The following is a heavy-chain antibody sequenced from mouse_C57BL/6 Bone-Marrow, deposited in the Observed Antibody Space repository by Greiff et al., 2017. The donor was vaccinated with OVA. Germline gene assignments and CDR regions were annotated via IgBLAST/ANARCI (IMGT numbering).Heavy chain of an antibody. CDR2: IYLGNGYT. Sequence: EVQLQQSGAELVRPGASVKMSCKTSGYTFTSSGINWVKQRPGQGLEWIGCIYLGNGYTEYNEKFKGKATLTSDTSSSTAYMQLSSLTSEDSAIYFCARDERGRGDYGGQGTAATVTA. CDR1: GYTFTSSG. CDR3: ARDERGRGDY. J-gene: IGHJ4*01. V-gene: IGHV1-58*01.